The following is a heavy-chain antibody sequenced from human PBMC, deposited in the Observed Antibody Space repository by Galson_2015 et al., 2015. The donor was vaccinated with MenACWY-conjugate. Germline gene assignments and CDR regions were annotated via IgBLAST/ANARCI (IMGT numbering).Heavy chain of an antibody. V-gene: IGHV4-39*02. CDR1: GGSISSRYFY. CDR2: IYYSGTT. D-gene: IGHD3-22*01. J-gene: IGHJ3*02. CDR3: TRLYESTGDYFAGAFDI. Sequence: TLSLTCTVSGGSISSRYFYWGWIRQPPGKGLEWIGNIYYSGTTYYNPSLTSRVNISVDTSKNHFSLRLVSVTAADTAVYYCTRLYESTGDYFAGAFDIWGQGKMAPSLQ.